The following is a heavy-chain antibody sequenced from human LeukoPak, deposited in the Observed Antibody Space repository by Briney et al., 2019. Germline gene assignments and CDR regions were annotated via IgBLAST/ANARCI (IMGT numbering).Heavy chain of an antibody. CDR3: ARVGLGSGWGDYYYYYGMDV. CDR2: IIPIFGTA. CDR1: GGTFSSYA. J-gene: IGHJ6*02. D-gene: IGHD6-19*01. Sequence: SVNVSCKASGGTFSSYAISWVRQAPGQGLEWMGGIIPIFGTANYAQKFQGRVTITADESTSTAYMELSSLRSEDTAVYYCARVGLGSGWGDYYYYYGMDVWGQGTTVTVSS. V-gene: IGHV1-69*13.